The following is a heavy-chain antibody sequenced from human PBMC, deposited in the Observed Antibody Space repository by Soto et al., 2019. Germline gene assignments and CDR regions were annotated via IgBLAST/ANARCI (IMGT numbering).Heavy chain of an antibody. D-gene: IGHD5-18*01. V-gene: IGHV1-18*01. CDR3: ARVKYSPPYYYYDGMDV. J-gene: IGHJ6*02. CDR1: GYTFTSYG. Sequence: QVQLVQSGAEVKKPGASVKVSCKASGYTFTSYGISWVRQAPGQGLEWMGWISAYNGNTNYAQKLQGRVTMTTDTSTSTAYMELRSLRSDDTAVYYCARVKYSPPYYYYDGMDVWDQGTTVTVSS. CDR2: ISAYNGNT.